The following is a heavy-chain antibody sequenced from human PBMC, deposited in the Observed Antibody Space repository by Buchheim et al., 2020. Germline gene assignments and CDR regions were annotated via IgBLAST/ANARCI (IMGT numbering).Heavy chain of an antibody. V-gene: IGHV1-46*03. CDR1: GYTFTSYH. Sequence: QVQLVQSGAEVKKPGASVKVSCKASGYTFTSYHIHWVRQAPGQGLEWMGIINPSGGSTSYAQKFQGRVTMTRDTSTSTVYMELSSLRSEDTAVYYCASETVAATRALFVDYWGQGTL. J-gene: IGHJ4*02. CDR3: ASETVAATRALFVDY. D-gene: IGHD6-19*01. CDR2: INPSGGST.